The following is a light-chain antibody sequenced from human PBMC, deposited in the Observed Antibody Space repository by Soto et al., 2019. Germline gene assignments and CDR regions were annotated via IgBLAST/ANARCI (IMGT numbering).Light chain of an antibody. J-gene: IGLJ1*01. Sequence: QSALTQPASVSGSPGQSITISCTGTSSDVGGYNYVSWYQQHPGKAPKLMMYDVSNRPSGVSNRFSGSKSGNTASLTISGLQAEDEADYYCSSYTRSSPLVFGTGTKLTVL. CDR2: DVS. CDR3: SSYTRSSPLV. CDR1: SSDVGGYNY. V-gene: IGLV2-14*01.